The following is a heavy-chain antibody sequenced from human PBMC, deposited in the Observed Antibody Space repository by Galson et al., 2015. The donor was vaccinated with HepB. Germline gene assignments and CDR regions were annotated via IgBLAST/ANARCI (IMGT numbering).Heavy chain of an antibody. V-gene: IGHV4-59*01. J-gene: IGHJ6*02. CDR1: GGSLSGSY. CDR2: IYYGGST. CDR3: ARSGTSTSWLYYYYGMDV. Sequence: LSLTCTVSGGSLSGSYWSWTRQPPGKGLEWIGYIYYGGSTNYNPSLKSRVTMSLDTSKNQFSLKLSSVTAADTAVYYCARSGTSTSWLYYYYGMDVWGQGTTVTVSS. D-gene: IGHD2-2*01.